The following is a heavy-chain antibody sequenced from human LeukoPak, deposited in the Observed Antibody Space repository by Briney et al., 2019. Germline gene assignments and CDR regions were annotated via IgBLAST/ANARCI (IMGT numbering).Heavy chain of an antibody. V-gene: IGHV1-69*06. CDR1: GDTFRSYA. Sequence: SVKVSCKASGDTFRSYAISWVRQAPGQRLEWMGGIIPIFGTANYAQKFQGRVTITADKSTSTAYMELSSLRSEDTAVYYCARVNLGGVSLYYYYMDVWGKGTTVTVSS. CDR2: IIPIFGTA. J-gene: IGHJ6*03. D-gene: IGHD3-16*01. CDR3: ARVNLGGVSLYYYYMDV.